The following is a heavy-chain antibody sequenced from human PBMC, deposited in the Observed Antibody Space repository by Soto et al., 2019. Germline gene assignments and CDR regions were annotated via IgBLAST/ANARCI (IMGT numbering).Heavy chain of an antibody. Sequence: PGGSLRLSCAASGFTFSSYSMNWVRQAPGKGLEWVSYISSSSTIYYADSVKGRFTISRDNAKNSLYLQMNSLRDEDTAVYYCARDKARDYGGNDYWGQGTLVTVSS. CDR1: GFTFSSYS. CDR2: ISSSSTI. J-gene: IGHJ4*02. CDR3: ARDKARDYGGNDY. D-gene: IGHD4-17*01. V-gene: IGHV3-48*02.